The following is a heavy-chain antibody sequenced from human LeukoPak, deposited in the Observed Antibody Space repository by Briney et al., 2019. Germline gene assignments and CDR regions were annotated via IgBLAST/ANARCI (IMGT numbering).Heavy chain of an antibody. D-gene: IGHD3-22*01. V-gene: IGHV4-59*08. CDR3: TRLLDNDSSGDPETFDM. Sequence: SETLSLTCTVSGGSITSHYWSWIRQAPGKGLEWIGFIYYSGRTKYNPSLQSRVTISLDTSEKKFSLKVTSVTAADTAVYYCTRLLDNDSSGDPETFDMWGQGTVVTVSS. CDR1: GGSITSHY. J-gene: IGHJ3*02. CDR2: IYYSGRT.